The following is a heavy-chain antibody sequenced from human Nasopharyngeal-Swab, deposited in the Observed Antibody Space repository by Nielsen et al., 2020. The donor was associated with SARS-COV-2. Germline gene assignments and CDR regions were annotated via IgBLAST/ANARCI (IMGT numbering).Heavy chain of an antibody. Sequence: LKISCAASGFTFSDYYMSWIRQAPGKGLEWVSYISSSGSTIYYADSVKGRFTISRDNAKNSLYLQMNSLRAEDTAVYYCARFLEWLRTNDYWGQGTLVTVSS. CDR1: GFTFSDYY. CDR3: ARFLEWLRTNDY. CDR2: ISSSGSTI. J-gene: IGHJ4*02. D-gene: IGHD5-12*01. V-gene: IGHV3-11*01.